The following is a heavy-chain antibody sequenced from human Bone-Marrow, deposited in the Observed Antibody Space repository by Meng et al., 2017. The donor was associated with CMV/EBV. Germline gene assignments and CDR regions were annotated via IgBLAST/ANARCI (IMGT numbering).Heavy chain of an antibody. CDR1: GFTFSSYS. D-gene: IGHD3-3*01. Sequence: GGSLRLSCAASGFTFSSYSMNWVRQAPGKGLEWVSYISSSGSTIYYADSVKGRFTISRDNAKNSLYLQMNSLRAEDTAVYYCARANYDFWSGPTYYYYGMDVWGQGTTVTVSS. CDR2: ISSSGSTI. V-gene: IGHV3-48*04. J-gene: IGHJ6*02. CDR3: ARANYDFWSGPTYYYYGMDV.